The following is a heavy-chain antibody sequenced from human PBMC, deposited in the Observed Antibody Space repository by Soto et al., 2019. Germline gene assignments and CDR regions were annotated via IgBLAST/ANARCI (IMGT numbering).Heavy chain of an antibody. Sequence: EVQLVESGGGLVQPGGSLRLSCAASGFTFSSYSMNWVRQAPGKGLEWVSYISSSSSTIYYTDSVKGRFTISRDNAKNSVYLQMKCLRDEDRAVYYCARLGWIQLWGDGMDVWGQGTTGTVPS. CDR2: ISSSSSTI. V-gene: IGHV3-48*02. D-gene: IGHD5-18*01. J-gene: IGHJ6*02. CDR3: ARLGWIQLWGDGMDV. CDR1: GFTFSSYS.